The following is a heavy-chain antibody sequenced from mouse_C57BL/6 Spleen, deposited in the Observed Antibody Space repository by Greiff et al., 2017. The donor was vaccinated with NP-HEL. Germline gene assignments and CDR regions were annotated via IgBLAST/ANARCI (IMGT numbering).Heavy chain of an antibody. Sequence: QVHVKQSGAELVKPGASVKISCKASGYAFSSYWMNWVKQRPGKGLEWIGQIYPGDGDTNYNGQFKGKATLTADKSSSTAYMQLSSLTSEDSAVYFCARLGIYDGFSWFAYRGQGTLVTVAA. J-gene: IGHJ3*01. CDR3: ARLGIYDGFSWFAY. D-gene: IGHD2-3*01. CDR2: IYPGDGDT. V-gene: IGHV1-80*01. CDR1: GYAFSSYW.